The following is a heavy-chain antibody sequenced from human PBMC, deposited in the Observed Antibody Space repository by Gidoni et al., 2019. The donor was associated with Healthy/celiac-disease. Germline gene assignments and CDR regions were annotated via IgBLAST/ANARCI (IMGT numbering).Heavy chain of an antibody. CDR3: AREVDTAMVRSSYYFDY. Sequence: QVQLQESGPGLVKPSQTLSLTCTVSGCSISSGGYYWSWIRQHPGKGLEWIGYIYYSGSNYYNPSLKSRVTISVDTSKNQCSLKLSSVTAADTAVYYCAREVDTAMVRSSYYFDYWGQGTLVTVSS. V-gene: IGHV4-31*03. D-gene: IGHD5-18*01. CDR2: IYYSGSN. CDR1: GCSISSGGYY. J-gene: IGHJ4*02.